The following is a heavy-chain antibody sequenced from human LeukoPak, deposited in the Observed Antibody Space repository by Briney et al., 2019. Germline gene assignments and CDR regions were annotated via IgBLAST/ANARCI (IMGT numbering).Heavy chain of an antibody. V-gene: IGHV5-51*01. Sequence: GESLKISCKGSGYSFTSYWIGWVRQMPGKGLEWMGIIYPGDSDTRYSPSFQGQVTISADKSISTAYLQWSSLKASDTAMYYCARSVGYGIMDGSGYYSNSYYFDYWGQGTLVTVSS. CDR3: ARSVGYGIMDGSGYYSNSYYFDY. D-gene: IGHD3-22*01. CDR1: GYSFTSYW. J-gene: IGHJ4*02. CDR2: IYPGDSDT.